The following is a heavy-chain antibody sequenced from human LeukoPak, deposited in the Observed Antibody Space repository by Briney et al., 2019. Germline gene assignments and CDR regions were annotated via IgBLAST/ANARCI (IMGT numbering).Heavy chain of an antibody. V-gene: IGHV4-38-2*02. CDR3: ARGYCSSTSCYNGRAAFDI. CDR1: GYSISSGYY. D-gene: IGHD2-2*01. Sequence: SETLSLTCTVSGYSISSGYYWGWIRQPPGKGLEWIGYIYHSGSTYYNPSLKSRVTISVDRSKNQFSLKLSSVTAADTAVYYCARGYCSSTSCYNGRAAFDIWGQGTMVTVSS. CDR2: IYHSGST. J-gene: IGHJ3*02.